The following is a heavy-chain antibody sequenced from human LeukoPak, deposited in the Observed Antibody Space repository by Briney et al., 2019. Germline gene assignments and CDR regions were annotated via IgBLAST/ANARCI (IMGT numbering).Heavy chain of an antibody. CDR1: GGTFSSYA. D-gene: IGHD3-3*01. Sequence: SVKVSCKASGGTFSSYAISWVRQAPGQGLEWMGRIIPIFGTANYAQKFQGRVTITTDESTSTAYMELSSLRSEDTAVYYCARDSTIFGVDRYYYYYMDVWGEGTTVTVSS. V-gene: IGHV1-69*05. CDR2: IIPIFGTA. J-gene: IGHJ6*03. CDR3: ARDSTIFGVDRYYYYYMDV.